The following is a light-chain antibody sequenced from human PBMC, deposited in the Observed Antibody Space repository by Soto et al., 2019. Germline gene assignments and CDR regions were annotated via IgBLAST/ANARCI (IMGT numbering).Light chain of an antibody. CDR3: QSYDSSLSGWV. CDR1: SSNIGAGYD. CDR2: GNS. Sequence: QSALTQPPSVSGAPGQRVTISCTESSSNIGAGYDVHWYQQLPGTAPKLLIYGNSKRPSGVPDRFSGSKSGTSASLAITGLQAEDEADYYCQSYDSSLSGWVFGGGTKVTVL. V-gene: IGLV1-40*01. J-gene: IGLJ2*01.